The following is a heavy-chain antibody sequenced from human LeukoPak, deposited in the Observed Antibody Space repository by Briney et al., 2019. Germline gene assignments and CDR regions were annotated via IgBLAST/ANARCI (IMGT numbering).Heavy chain of an antibody. J-gene: IGHJ4*02. Sequence: ASVKVSCKASGYTFTSYGISWVRQAPGQGLEWMGWISAYNGNTNYAQKFQGRVTMTTDTSTSTAYMELRSLRSDDTAVYYCARVVERGVVVAATLGVGDYWGQGTLVTVSS. D-gene: IGHD2-15*01. CDR2: ISAYNGNT. V-gene: IGHV1-18*01. CDR3: ARVVERGVVVAATLGVGDY. CDR1: GYTFTSYG.